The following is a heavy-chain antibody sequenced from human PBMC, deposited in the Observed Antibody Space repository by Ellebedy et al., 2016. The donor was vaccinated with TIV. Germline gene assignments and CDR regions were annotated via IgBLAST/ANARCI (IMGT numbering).Heavy chain of an antibody. CDR1: GFTFSTYG. V-gene: IGHV3-30*03. CDR2: ISYDGRNE. J-gene: IGHJ1*01. Sequence: GESLKISCAASGFTFSTYGMHWVRQAPGKGLEWVAVISYDGRNEYYADSMRGRFTISRDNSNNTLYLHMNSLRAEDTALYYCTRGVVVTTSYSQYWGQGTLVTVSS. CDR3: TRGVVVTTSYSQY. D-gene: IGHD2-21*02.